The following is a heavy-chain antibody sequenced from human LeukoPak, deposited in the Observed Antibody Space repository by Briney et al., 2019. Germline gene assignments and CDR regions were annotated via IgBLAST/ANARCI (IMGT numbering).Heavy chain of an antibody. Sequence: PGGSLRLSCAASGFTFSSYCMSWVRQAPGKGLEWVANIKQDGSEKYYVDSVKGRFTISRDNAKNSLYLQMNSLRAEDTAVYYCARDRTAVTIFGVVIGYWGQGTLVTVSS. CDR1: GFTFSSYC. CDR2: IKQDGSEK. J-gene: IGHJ4*02. CDR3: ARDRTAVTIFGVVIGY. V-gene: IGHV3-7*01. D-gene: IGHD3-3*01.